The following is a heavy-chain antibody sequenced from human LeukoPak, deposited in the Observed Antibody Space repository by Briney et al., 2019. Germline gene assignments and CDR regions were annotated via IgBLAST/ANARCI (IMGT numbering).Heavy chain of an antibody. CDR2: TYYRSKWYN. CDR3: AREDVGYYDSSGYYSSSYYFDY. V-gene: IGHV6-1*01. J-gene: IGHJ4*02. Sequence: SQTLSLTCAISGDSVSSNSAAWNWIRQSPSRGLEWLGRTYYRSKWYNDYAVSVKSRITINPDTSKNQFSLQLNSVTPEDTAVYYCAREDVGYYDSSGYYSSSYYFDYWGQGTLVTVSS. CDR1: GDSVSSNSAA. D-gene: IGHD3-22*01.